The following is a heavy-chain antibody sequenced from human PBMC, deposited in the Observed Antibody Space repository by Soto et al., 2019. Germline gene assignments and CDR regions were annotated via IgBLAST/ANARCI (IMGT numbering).Heavy chain of an antibody. V-gene: IGHV3-23*01. CDR3: AKVGAAAETEY. CDR2: ISGSGYNT. CDR1: GFTFSNYA. J-gene: IGHJ4*02. D-gene: IGHD6-13*01. Sequence: PGGSLRLSCAASGFTFSNYAMRWVRQAPGKGLQWGSTISGSGYNTYYADSVKGRFSTSRDNSKIMLYLQMKSLRAEDTAVYYCAKVGAAAETEYWGQGALVTVSS.